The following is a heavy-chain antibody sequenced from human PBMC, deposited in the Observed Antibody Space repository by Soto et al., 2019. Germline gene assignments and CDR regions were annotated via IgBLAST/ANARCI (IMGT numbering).Heavy chain of an antibody. CDR3: ARWSYLDY. CDR2: ISGSDGKT. Sequence: WWSLRLSCSASGVSFGSYALSWFRQAPGKGLEWVPTISGSDGKTFYADSVKGRFSISRDTSQSTLYLQMNSLRADDTAMYYCARWSYLDYWGQGTRVTVPS. J-gene: IGHJ4*02. D-gene: IGHD3-3*01. CDR1: GVSFGSYA. V-gene: IGHV3-23*01.